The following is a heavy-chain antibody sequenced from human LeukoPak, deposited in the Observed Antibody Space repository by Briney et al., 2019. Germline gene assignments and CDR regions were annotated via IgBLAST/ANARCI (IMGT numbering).Heavy chain of an antibody. J-gene: IGHJ4*02. CDR2: IYYSGST. V-gene: IGHV4-59*01. CDR3: AKESQYSYGWDYFDY. D-gene: IGHD5-18*01. Sequence: SETLSLTCTVSGGSISSYYWSWIRQPPGKGLEWIGYIYYSGSTNYNPSLKSRVTISVDTSKNQFSLKLSSVTAADTAVYYCAKESQYSYGWDYFDYWGQGTLVTVSS. CDR1: GGSISSYY.